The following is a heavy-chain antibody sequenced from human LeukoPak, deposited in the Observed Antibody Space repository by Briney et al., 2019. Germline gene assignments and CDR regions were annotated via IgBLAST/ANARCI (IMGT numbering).Heavy chain of an antibody. CDR1: GFTFTSSA. V-gene: IGHV1-58*01. D-gene: IGHD3-10*01. Sequence: EASVKVSCKASGFTFTSSAVQWVRQARGQRLEWIGWIVVGSGDTNSAQKFQERVTITRDMSTRTAYMELSSLRSEDTAVYYCGADSMPRGVFSYAFDIWGQGTMVTVSS. CDR3: GADSMPRGVFSYAFDI. J-gene: IGHJ3*02. CDR2: IVVGSGDT.